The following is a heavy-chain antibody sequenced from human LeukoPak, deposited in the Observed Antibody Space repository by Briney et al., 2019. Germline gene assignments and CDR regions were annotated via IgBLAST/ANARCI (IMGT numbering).Heavy chain of an antibody. D-gene: IGHD6-19*01. CDR2: IYPGDSDT. J-gene: IGHJ4*02. V-gene: IGHV5-51*01. Sequence: ASVKVSCKASGYTFTGYYIHWVRQMPGKGLEWIGIIYPGDSDTRYSPSFQGQVTISADKSISTAYLQWSSLKASDTAMYYCARRNSGWQGGVDWGQGTLVTVSS. CDR1: GYTFTGYY. CDR3: ARRNSGWQGGVD.